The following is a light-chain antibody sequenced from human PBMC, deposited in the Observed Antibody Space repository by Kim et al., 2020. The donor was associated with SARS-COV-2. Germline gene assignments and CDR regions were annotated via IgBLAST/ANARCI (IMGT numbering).Light chain of an antibody. J-gene: IGKJ1*01. CDR1: QSISIW. CDR2: KAS. Sequence: SASVGDRVTITCRASQSISIWLAWYQQIPGRAPNLLVYKASTLESGVPSRFSGSGSGTEFNLTISSLQPDDFATYYCQQYSSHWTFGQGTKVDIK. V-gene: IGKV1-5*03. CDR3: QQYSSHWT.